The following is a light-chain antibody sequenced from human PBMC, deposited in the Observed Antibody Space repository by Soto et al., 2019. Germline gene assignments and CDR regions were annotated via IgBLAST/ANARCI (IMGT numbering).Light chain of an antibody. J-gene: IGKJ2*01. V-gene: IGKV3-20*01. CDR3: QQYSTLPHT. CDR2: GIS. CDR1: QSVTSRY. Sequence: ENVLTQSPGTLSLSPGERATLSCRATQSVTSRYFAWYQQKPGQAPRLLIYGISSRATDIPDRFSGSGSGTDYTLTISRLEPEDFGVYYCQQYSTLPHTFVQGTKLEVK.